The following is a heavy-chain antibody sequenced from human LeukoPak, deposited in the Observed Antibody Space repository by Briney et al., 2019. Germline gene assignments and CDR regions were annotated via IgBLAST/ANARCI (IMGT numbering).Heavy chain of an antibody. CDR3: ARGRNVGYSYAKYYYYYYMDV. CDR2: INHSGST. CDR1: GFTFSSYS. D-gene: IGHD5-18*01. J-gene: IGHJ6*03. V-gene: IGHV4-34*01. Sequence: LRPSFPDSGFTFSSYSMYWVRQPPGKGLEWIGEINHSGSTNYNPSLKSPVTVSVDTSKNQFSLKLSSVTAADTAVYYCARGRNVGYSYAKYYYYYYMDVWGKGTTVTVSS.